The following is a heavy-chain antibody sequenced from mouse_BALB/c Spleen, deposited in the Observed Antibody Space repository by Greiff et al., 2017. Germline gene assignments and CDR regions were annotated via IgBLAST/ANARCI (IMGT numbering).Heavy chain of an antibody. Sequence: EVQLVESGGGLVKPGGSLKLSCAASGFTFSSYAMSWVRQTPEKRLEWVASISSGGSTYYPDSVKGRFTISRDNARNILYLQMSSLRSEDTAMYYCARGVGPYYFDYWGQGTTLTVSS. J-gene: IGHJ2*01. CDR3: ARGVGPYYFDY. V-gene: IGHV5-6-5*01. CDR1: GFTFSSYA. CDR2: ISSGGST. D-gene: IGHD4-1*01.